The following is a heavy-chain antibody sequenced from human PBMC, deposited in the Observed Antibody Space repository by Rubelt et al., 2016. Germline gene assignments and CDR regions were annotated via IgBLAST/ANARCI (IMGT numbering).Heavy chain of an antibody. D-gene: IGHD4-23*01. V-gene: IGHV4-34*01. CDR2: INHSGST. Sequence: QVQLQQWGAGLLKPSETLSLTCAVYGGSFSGYYWSWIRQPPGKGLEWIGEINHSGSTNYNPSLKSRVTISVDTSKNQFSRKLSSVTAADTAVYYCATSGGNGGDFDYWGLGTLVTVSS. CDR1: GGSFSGYY. J-gene: IGHJ4*02. CDR3: ATSGGNGGDFDY.